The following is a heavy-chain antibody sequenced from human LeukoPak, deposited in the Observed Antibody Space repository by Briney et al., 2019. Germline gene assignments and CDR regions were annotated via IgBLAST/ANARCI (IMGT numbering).Heavy chain of an antibody. CDR1: GFTFSSHA. J-gene: IGHJ4*02. V-gene: IGHV3-23*01. CDR2: ISGSGGNT. CDR3: AKDQWRDDYSLIY. D-gene: IGHD5-24*01. Sequence: GGSLRLSCAASGFTFSSHAMSWVRQAPGKGLQWVSAISGSGGNTYYADSVKGRFTISRDNSKNTLFLQMNSLRAEDTAVYYCAKDQWRDDYSLIYWGQGTLVTVSS.